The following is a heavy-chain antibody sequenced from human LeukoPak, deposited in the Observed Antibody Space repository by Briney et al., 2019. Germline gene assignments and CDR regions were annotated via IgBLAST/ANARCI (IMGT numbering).Heavy chain of an antibody. CDR1: GFTFSNAW. D-gene: IGHD3-22*01. J-gene: IGHJ4*02. CDR2: IKSKTDGGTT. V-gene: IGHV3-15*01. CDR3: TSTYYYDSSGYPITLSY. Sequence: PGGSLRLSCAASGFTFSNAWMSWVRQAPGKGLEWVGRIKSKTDGGTTDYAAPVKGRFTISRDDSKNTLYLQMNSLKTEDTAVYYCTSTYYYDSSGYPITLSYWGQGTLVTVSS.